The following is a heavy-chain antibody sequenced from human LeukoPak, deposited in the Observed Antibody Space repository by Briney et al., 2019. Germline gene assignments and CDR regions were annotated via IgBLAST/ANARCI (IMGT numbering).Heavy chain of an antibody. CDR2: ISSTGRT. V-gene: IGHV4-61*02. CDR3: AKGAGPPWFDP. Sequence: TLSLTCTVSGASISSDTYFWSWIRQPAGKGLEWIGRISSTGRTDYNPSLTSRVTISVDTSKNQISTKLSSVTAADTAVYYCAKGAGPPWFDPWGQGTLVTVSS. CDR1: GASISSDTYF. J-gene: IGHJ5*02. D-gene: IGHD6-19*01.